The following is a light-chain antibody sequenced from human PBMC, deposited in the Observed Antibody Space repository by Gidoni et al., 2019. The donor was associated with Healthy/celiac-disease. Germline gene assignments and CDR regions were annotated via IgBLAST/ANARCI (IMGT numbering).Light chain of an antibody. V-gene: IGLV3-19*01. CDR2: GKN. Sequence: SSELTQAPAASVALGQTVRITCQGDSLRSDYASWYQQKPGQAPVLVIYGKNNRPSGIPDRFSGSRSGNTASLTITGAQAEDEADYYCNARDSSGNVVFGGGTKLTVL. J-gene: IGLJ2*01. CDR1: SLRSDY. CDR3: NARDSSGNVV.